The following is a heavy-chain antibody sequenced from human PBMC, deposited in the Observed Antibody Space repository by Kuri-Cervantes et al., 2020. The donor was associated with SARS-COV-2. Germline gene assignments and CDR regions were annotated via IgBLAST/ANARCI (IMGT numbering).Heavy chain of an antibody. CDR1: GFTFSSYW. CDR3: ASKHLYDIIVESDSYLKVAYYYMDV. J-gene: IGHJ6*03. CDR2: IKQDGSEK. D-gene: IGHD2-21*01. V-gene: IGHV3-7*03. Sequence: LSLTCAASGFTFSSYWMSWVRQAPGKGLEWVANIKQDGSEKYYADSVKGRFTISRDNSKNTLFLQMDSLRAEDTAVYYCASKHLYDIIVESDSYLKVAYYYMDVWGKGTTVTVSS.